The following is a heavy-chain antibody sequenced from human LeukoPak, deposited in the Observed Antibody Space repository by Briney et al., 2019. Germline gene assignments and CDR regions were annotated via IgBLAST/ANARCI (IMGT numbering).Heavy chain of an antibody. J-gene: IGHJ3*02. CDR2: SYHSGST. CDR1: SASITSYY. CDR3: ARGRGYDILTGAFDI. V-gene: IGHV4-59*01. D-gene: IGHD3-9*01. Sequence: SETLSLTCTVSSASITSYYWNWIRQPPGKGLEWIGYSYHSGSTNYNTSLKSRVTISVDTSKNQFSLNLSSVTAADTAVYYCARGRGYDILTGAFDIWGQGTMVTVSS.